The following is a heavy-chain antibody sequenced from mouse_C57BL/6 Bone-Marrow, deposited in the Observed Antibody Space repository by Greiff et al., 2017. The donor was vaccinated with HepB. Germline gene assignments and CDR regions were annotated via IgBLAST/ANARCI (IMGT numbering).Heavy chain of an antibody. CDR2: ISSGSSTI. D-gene: IGHD3-1*01. J-gene: IGHJ1*03. CDR3: ASLSAWYFDV. V-gene: IGHV5-17*01. CDR1: GFTFSDYG. Sequence: DVKLVESGGGLVKPGGSLKLSCAASGFTFSDYGMHWVRQAPEKGLEWVAYISSGSSTIYYADTVKGRFTISRDNAKNTLFLQMTSLRSEDTAMYYCASLSAWYFDVWGTGTTVTVSS.